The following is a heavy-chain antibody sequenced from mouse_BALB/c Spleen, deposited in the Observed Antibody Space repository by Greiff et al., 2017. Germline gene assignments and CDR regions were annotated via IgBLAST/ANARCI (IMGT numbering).Heavy chain of an antibody. CDR3: TRKLAYYGNPFAY. Sequence: QVQLQQPGAELVKPGASVKLSCKASGYTFTSYYMYWVKQRPGQGLEWIGGINPSNGGTNFNEKFKSKATLTVDKSSSTAYMQLSSLTSEDSAVYYCTRKLAYYGNPFAYWGQWTLVTVSA. D-gene: IGHD2-10*01. J-gene: IGHJ3*01. CDR1: GYTFTSYY. V-gene: IGHV1S81*02. CDR2: INPSNGGT.